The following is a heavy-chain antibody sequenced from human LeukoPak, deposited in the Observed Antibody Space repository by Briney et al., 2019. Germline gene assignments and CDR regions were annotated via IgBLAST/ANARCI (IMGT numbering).Heavy chain of an antibody. J-gene: IGHJ4*02. Sequence: GGSLRLSCAASGFTFSSNAMSWVRQAPGKGLEWVSAISGSGGSTYYADSVKGRFTISRDNSKNTLYLQMNSLRAEDTAVYYCAKAPRSTSAKDALDYWGQGTLVTVSS. CDR2: ISGSGGST. D-gene: IGHD2-2*01. V-gene: IGHV3-23*01. CDR3: AKAPRSTSAKDALDY. CDR1: GFTFSSNA.